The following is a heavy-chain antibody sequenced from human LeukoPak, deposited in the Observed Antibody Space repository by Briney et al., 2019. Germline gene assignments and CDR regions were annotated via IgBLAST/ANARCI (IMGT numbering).Heavy chain of an antibody. D-gene: IGHD2-15*01. J-gene: IGHJ3*02. V-gene: IGHV3-23*01. CDR2: ISGSGGST. Sequence: GASLRLSCAASGFTFSSYAMRWVRQAPGKGRGWVSGISGSGGSTYYADAVKGRFTISRDNSKNTLYLQMNSLRVEDTVVYYCAKDLWSGGSCCDAFDIWGQGAMVTVSS. CDR1: GFTFSSYA. CDR3: AKDLWSGGSCCDAFDI.